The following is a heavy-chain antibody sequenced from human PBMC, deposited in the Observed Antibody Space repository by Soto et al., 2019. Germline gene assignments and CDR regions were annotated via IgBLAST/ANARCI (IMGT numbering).Heavy chain of an antibody. J-gene: IGHJ6*02. Sequence: LRLSCAASGFTFSIYGMHWVRQAPGKGLEWVAVISDDGSNKYYADSVKGRFTISRDNSKNTLYLQMNSLRAEDTAVYSCAKPGIAARYYNGIDVSCPRPTVTVS. CDR3: AKPGIAARYYNGIDV. CDR1: GFTFSIYG. CDR2: ISDDGSNK. V-gene: IGHV3-30*18. D-gene: IGHD6-6*01.